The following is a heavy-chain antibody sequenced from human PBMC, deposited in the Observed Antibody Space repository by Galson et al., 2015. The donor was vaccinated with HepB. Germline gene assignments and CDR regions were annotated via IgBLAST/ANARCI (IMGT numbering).Heavy chain of an antibody. CDR1: GFTFSNAW. V-gene: IGHV3-15*01. Sequence: SLRLSCAASGFTFSNAWMSWVRQAPGKGLEWVGRIKSKTDGGTTDYAAPVEGRFTISRDDSKNTLYLQMNSLKTEDTAVYYCGAVVGYYGGNSGVVDYWGQGTLVTVSS. J-gene: IGHJ4*02. D-gene: IGHD4-23*01. CDR2: IKSKTDGGTT. CDR3: GAVVGYYGGNSGVVDY.